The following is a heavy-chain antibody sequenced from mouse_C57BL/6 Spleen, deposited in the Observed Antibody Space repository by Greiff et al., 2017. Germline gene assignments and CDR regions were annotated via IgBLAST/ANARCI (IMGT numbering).Heavy chain of an antibody. V-gene: IGHV5-2*01. J-gene: IGHJ1*03. D-gene: IGHD1-2*01. CDR3: ATTARGYIDV. CDR1: DYDIPYHD. CDR2: INRDGGNT. Sequence: EVQLLESGAGLVQPGASLKLSCTSTDYDIPYHDMPWVHKTPEQRLELIAAINRDGGNTYYAATIEGPFIISRDTTKKTLYLQMSSLRSEDTAFYYCATTARGYIDVWGTGTSVTVSS.